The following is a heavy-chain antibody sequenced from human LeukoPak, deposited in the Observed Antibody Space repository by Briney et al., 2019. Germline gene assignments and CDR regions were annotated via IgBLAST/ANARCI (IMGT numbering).Heavy chain of an antibody. CDR2: IHPEDSYS. Sequence: RGESLKISCKGSGYSFSNYWIGWVRQVPGKGLEWMGVIHPEDSYSRYNAAFQGQATLSVDESTSTAYLQLSSLKASDTAICYCARQNHYYYYMDVWGRGTTVTVSS. V-gene: IGHV5-51*01. CDR1: GYSFSNYW. J-gene: IGHJ6*03. CDR3: ARQNHYYYYMDV.